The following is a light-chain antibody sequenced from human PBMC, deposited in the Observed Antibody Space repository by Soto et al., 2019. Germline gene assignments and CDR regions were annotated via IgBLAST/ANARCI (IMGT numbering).Light chain of an antibody. V-gene: IGKV3-20*01. Sequence: EIVLTQSPDTLSLSPGERASLSCRAIQSVSSSYLAWYQQKPGQAPRLLIYGASSRATGIPDRFSGSGSGTDFTLTISRLEPEDFAVYYCQQYGSSPPITFGQGTRLEI. CDR3: QQYGSSPPIT. CDR1: QSVSSSY. J-gene: IGKJ5*01. CDR2: GAS.